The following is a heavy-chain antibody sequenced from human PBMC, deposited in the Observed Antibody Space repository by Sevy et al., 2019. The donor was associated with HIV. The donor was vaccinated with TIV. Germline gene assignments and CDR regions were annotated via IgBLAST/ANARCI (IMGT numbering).Heavy chain of an antibody. CDR3: SSFGRLIIINDDTFEI. CDR1: GYSISSAYS. J-gene: IGHJ3*02. CDR2: IYHDGST. V-gene: IGHV4-38-2*02. Sequence: SETLSLTCTVSGYSISSAYSWGWIRQPPGKGLEWIANIYHDGSTYYNPSLNSRVTISIDTSKNQFSLKLSSVTAADTAVYYCSSFGRLIIINDDTFEIWGQGAMVTVSS. D-gene: IGHD3-9*01.